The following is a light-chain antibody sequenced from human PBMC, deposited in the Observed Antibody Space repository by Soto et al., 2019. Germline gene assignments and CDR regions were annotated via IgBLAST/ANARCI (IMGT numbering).Light chain of an antibody. CDR3: QQYNNWLWT. CDR2: DAS. V-gene: IGKV3-15*01. J-gene: IGKJ1*01. Sequence: EIVMTQSPATLSVSPGERATLSCRASQSVSRNVAWYQQKPGQAPRLLIHDASTRATGISVRFSGSWSGKEFTLTISSLQSEDFAVYYCQQYNNWLWTFGQGTKVEIK. CDR1: QSVSRN.